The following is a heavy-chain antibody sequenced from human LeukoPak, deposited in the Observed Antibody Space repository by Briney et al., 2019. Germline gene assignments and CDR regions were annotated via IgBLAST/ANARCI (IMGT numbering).Heavy chain of an antibody. J-gene: IGHJ4*02. CDR2: VCSSSSYI. V-gene: IGHV3-21*05. CDR1: GFTLSTYS. Sequence: GPSLSLAWAVDGFTLSTYSTSWVRQAAGNGMEWVSYVCSSSSYINYADSVKGRLTISRDTAISSTYLHMNNLRAEDPAVYDCVKDQRWQLHDYFDYWGQGTLVTVSS. D-gene: IGHD4-23*01. CDR3: VKDQRWQLHDYFDY.